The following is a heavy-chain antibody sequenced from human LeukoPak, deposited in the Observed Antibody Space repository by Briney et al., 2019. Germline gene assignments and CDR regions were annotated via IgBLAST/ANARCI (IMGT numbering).Heavy chain of an antibody. CDR3: ARDSNSSSWYLWYYYYYMDV. J-gene: IGHJ6*03. CDR2: NSSSSSYI. Sequence: GSLRLSCAASGFTFSSYSMNWVRQAPGKGLEGVSSNSSSSSYIYYADSVKGRFTISRDNAKNSLYLQMNSLRAEDTAVYYCARDSNSSSWYLWYYYYYMDVWGKGTTVTVSS. V-gene: IGHV3-21*01. CDR1: GFTFSSYS. D-gene: IGHD6-13*01.